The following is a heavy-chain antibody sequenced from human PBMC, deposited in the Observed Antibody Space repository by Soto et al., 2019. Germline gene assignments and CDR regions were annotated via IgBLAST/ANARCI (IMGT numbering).Heavy chain of an antibody. CDR1: GGSISSGGYY. CDR2: IYYSGST. J-gene: IGHJ4*02. Sequence: PSETLSLTCTVSGGSISSGGYYWSWIRQHPGKGLEWIGYIYYSGSTYYNPSLKSRVTISVDTSKNQFSLKLSSVTAADTAVYYCARAPYYYDSSGLHFDYWGQGTLVTVSS. D-gene: IGHD3-22*01. V-gene: IGHV4-31*03. CDR3: ARAPYYYDSSGLHFDY.